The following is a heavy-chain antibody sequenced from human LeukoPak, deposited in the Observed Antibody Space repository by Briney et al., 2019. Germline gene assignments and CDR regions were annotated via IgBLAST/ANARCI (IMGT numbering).Heavy chain of an antibody. D-gene: IGHD2-2*01. CDR2: ISSSSSYI. V-gene: IGHV3-21*01. CDR3: ARLRREGYCSSTSCSYYYYMDV. CDR1: GFTFSSYS. J-gene: IGHJ6*03. Sequence: PGGSLRLSCAASGFTFSSYSMNWVRQAPGKGLEWVSSISSSSSYIYYADSVKGRFTISRDSAKNSLYLQMNSLRAEDTAVYYCARLRREGYCSSTSCSYYYYMDVWGKGTTVTVSS.